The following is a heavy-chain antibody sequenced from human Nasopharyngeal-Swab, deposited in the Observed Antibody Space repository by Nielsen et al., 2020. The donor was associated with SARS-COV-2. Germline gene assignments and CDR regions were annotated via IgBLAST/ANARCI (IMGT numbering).Heavy chain of an antibody. CDR2: IRADSPDT. J-gene: IGHJ4*02. CDR1: GYTFTSYG. V-gene: IGHV1-18*01. Sequence: ASVKVSCKASGYTFTSYGISWVRQAPGQGLEWMGWIRADSPDTDYAQNFQGRVTITTDTSTRTAYMELRSLTSDDTAVYYCARDRSTKDYWGQGTLVTVSS. D-gene: IGHD5/OR15-5a*01. CDR3: ARDRSTKDY.